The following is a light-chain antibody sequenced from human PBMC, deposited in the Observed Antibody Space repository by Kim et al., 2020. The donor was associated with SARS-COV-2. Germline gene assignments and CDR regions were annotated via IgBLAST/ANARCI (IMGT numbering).Light chain of an antibody. CDR2: LNSDGSH. CDR3: QTWGTGIRV. CDR1: SGHSSYV. Sequence: SVKLTCTLSSGHSSYVIAWHQQQPEKGPRYLMKLNSDGSHRKGDGIPDRFSGSSSGAERYLTISSLQSEDEADYYCQTWGTGIRVFGGGTQLTVL. V-gene: IGLV4-69*01. J-gene: IGLJ3*02.